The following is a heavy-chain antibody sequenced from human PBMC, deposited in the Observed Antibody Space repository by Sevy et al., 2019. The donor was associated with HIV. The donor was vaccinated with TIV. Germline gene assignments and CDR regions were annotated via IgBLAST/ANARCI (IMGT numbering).Heavy chain of an antibody. D-gene: IGHD2-15*01. CDR2: IRGGGST. CDR3: ARAPPGYCSGDDCYGIGS. Sequence: GGSLRLSCAASRFIVSSNYMSWVRQAPGKGLEWVSVIRGGGSTYYADSVKGRFTISRDNSKNTLYLQMNSLRAEDTAVYYCARAPPGYCSGDDCYGIGSWGHGTLVTVSS. V-gene: IGHV3-66*01. J-gene: IGHJ5*01. CDR1: RFIVSSNY.